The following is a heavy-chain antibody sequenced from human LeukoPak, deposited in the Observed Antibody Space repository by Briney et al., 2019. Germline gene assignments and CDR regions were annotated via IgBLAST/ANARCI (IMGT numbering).Heavy chain of an antibody. Sequence: GGSLRLSCAASGSTFSSYWMSWVHQAPGKGLEWVANIRQDGSEKYYVDSVKGRFTISRDNAKNSLYLQMNSLRAEDTAVYYCATGPAIAVAGLDYYFDYWGQGTLVTVSS. CDR2: IRQDGSEK. J-gene: IGHJ4*02. D-gene: IGHD6-19*01. V-gene: IGHV3-7*03. CDR1: GSTFSSYW. CDR3: ATGPAIAVAGLDYYFDY.